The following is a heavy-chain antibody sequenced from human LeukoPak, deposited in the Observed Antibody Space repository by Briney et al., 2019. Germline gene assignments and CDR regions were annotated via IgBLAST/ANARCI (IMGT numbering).Heavy chain of an antibody. J-gene: IGHJ4*02. CDR1: GFTFSSYE. CDR3: ARDHIVGATTGVLDY. D-gene: IGHD1-26*01. Sequence: GGSLRLSCATSGFTFSSYEMNWVRQAPGKGLEWVSYISSSGSTIYYADSVKGRFTISRDNAKNSLYLQMNSLRAEDTAVYYCARDHIVGATTGVLDYWGQGTLVTVSS. V-gene: IGHV3-48*03. CDR2: ISSSGSTI.